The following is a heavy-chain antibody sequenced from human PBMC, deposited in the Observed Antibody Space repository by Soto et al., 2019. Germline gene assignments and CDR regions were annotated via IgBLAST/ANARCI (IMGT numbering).Heavy chain of an antibody. Sequence: QVQLLESGPGLVKPSETLSLTCTVSGGSISSYYWSWIRQPPGKGLEWIGYIYYSGSTNYNPSLKSRVTISVDTSKNQFSLKLRSVTVADTAVYYCARHVVPAANYFAYWGQGTLVTVSS. J-gene: IGHJ4*02. CDR2: IYYSGST. V-gene: IGHV4-59*08. CDR3: ARHVVPAANYFAY. D-gene: IGHD2-2*01. CDR1: GGSISSYY.